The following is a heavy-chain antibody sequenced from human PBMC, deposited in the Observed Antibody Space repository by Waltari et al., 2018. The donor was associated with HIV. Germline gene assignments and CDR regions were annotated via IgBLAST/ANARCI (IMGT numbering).Heavy chain of an antibody. J-gene: IGHJ6*02. CDR2: ISTSSRYI. Sequence: EVQLVESGGGLVKPGGSLRLACTASGFTFSSYNMNWVRQAPGKGLEWVSSISTSSRYIYYADSVKGRFTISRDNAKNSLYLQMNSLRAEDTAVYYCAKDGWQLVDYYAMDVWGQGTTVTVS. CDR3: AKDGWQLVDYYAMDV. CDR1: GFTFSSYN. V-gene: IGHV3-21*04. D-gene: IGHD6-6*01.